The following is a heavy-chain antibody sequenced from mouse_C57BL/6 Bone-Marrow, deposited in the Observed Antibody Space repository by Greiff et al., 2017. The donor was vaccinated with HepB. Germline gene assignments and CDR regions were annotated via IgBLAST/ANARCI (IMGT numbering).Heavy chain of an antibody. CDR1: GFNIKDYY. J-gene: IGHJ1*03. D-gene: IGHD2-5*01. Sequence: EVQGVESGAELVRPGASVKLSCTASGFNIKDYYMHWVKQRPEQGLEWIGRIDPEDGDTEYAPKFQGKATMTADTSSNTAYLQLSSLTSEDTAVYYCTTYYSNYNWYFDVWGTGTTVTVSS. V-gene: IGHV14-1*01. CDR3: TTYYSNYNWYFDV. CDR2: IDPEDGDT.